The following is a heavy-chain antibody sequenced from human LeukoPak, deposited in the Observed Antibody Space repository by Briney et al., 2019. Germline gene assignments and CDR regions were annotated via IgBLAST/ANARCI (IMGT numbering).Heavy chain of an antibody. J-gene: IGHJ3*02. CDR2: IKQDGSEK. D-gene: IGHD6-19*01. V-gene: IGHV3-7*01. CDR1: GFTFSSYW. Sequence: PGGSLRLSCAASGFTFSSYWMSWVRQAPGKGLEWVANIKQDGSEKYYVDSVKGRFTISRDNAKNSLYLQMNSLRAEDTAVYYCARDPSSGWPNDAFDIWGQGTMVTVSS. CDR3: ARDPSSGWPNDAFDI.